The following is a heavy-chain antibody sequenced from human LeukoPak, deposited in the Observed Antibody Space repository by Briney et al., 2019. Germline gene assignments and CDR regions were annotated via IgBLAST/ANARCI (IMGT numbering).Heavy chain of an antibody. J-gene: IGHJ4*02. CDR1: GYTFTSYG. CDR2: ISAYNGNT. V-gene: IGHV1-18*01. CDR3: ARDEDIAAAGRMVDY. D-gene: IGHD6-13*01. Sequence: GASVKVSCKASGYTFTSYGTSWVRQAPGQGLEWMGWISAYNGNTNYAQKLQGRVTMTTDTSTSTAYMELRSLRSDDTAVYYCARDEDIAAAGRMVDYWGQGTLVTVSS.